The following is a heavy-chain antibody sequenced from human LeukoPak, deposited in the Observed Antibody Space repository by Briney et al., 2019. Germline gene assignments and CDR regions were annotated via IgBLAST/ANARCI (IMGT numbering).Heavy chain of an antibody. Sequence: SETLSLTCTVSGGSISSSSYYWGWIRQPPGKGLEWIGSIYYSGSTYYNPSLKSRVTISVDTSKNQFSLKLSSVTAADTAVYYCAEGVTSYYFDYWGQGTLVTVSS. J-gene: IGHJ4*02. CDR3: AEGVTSYYFDY. CDR1: GGSISSSSYY. V-gene: IGHV4-39*07. CDR2: IYYSGST. D-gene: IGHD5-18*01.